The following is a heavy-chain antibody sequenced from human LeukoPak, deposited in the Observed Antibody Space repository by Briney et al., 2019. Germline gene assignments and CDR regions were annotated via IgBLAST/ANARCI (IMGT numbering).Heavy chain of an antibody. V-gene: IGHV4-34*01. Sequence: SETLSLTCAVYGGSFSGYYWRWLRQPPGKGLEWIGEINHSGSTNYNPSLKSRVTISVDTAKNQFSLKLSSVTAADTGVYYCASRAYSRSSLNWFDPWGQGTLVTVSS. CDR2: INHSGST. CDR1: GGSFSGYY. CDR3: ASRAYSRSSLNWFDP. D-gene: IGHD6-6*01. J-gene: IGHJ5*02.